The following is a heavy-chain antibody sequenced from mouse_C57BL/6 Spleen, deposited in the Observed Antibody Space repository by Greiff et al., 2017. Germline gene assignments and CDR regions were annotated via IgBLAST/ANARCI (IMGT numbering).Heavy chain of an antibody. CDR3: AREGSSPFAY. CDR1: GYTFTSYW. CDR2: IHPNSGST. V-gene: IGHV1-64*01. J-gene: IGHJ3*01. D-gene: IGHD6-1*01. Sequence: VQLQQPGAELVKPGASVKLSCKASGYTFTSYWMHWVKRRPGQGLEWIGMIHPNSGSTNYNEKFKSKATLTVDKSSSTAYMQLSSLTSEDSAVYYCAREGSSPFAYWGQGTLVTVSA.